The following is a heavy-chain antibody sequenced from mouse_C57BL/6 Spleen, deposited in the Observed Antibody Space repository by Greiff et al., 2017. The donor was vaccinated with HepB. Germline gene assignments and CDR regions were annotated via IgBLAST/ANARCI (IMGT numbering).Heavy chain of an antibody. J-gene: IGHJ1*03. V-gene: IGHV2-9-1*01. CDR2: IWTGGGA. CDR3: ASYDYDGYFDV. CDR1: GFSLTSYA. D-gene: IGHD2-4*01. Sequence: VQLVESGPGLVAPSQSLSITCTVSGFSLTSYAIRWVRQPPGKGLAWLGVIWTGGGANYNSDLKSRLSISKENSKSQVFLKMNTLQTDDTARYYCASYDYDGYFDVWGTGTTVTVSS.